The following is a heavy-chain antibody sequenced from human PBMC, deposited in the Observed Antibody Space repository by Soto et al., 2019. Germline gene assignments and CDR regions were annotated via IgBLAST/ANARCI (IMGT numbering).Heavy chain of an antibody. Sequence: QVQLVQSGAEVKKPGSSVKVSCKASGGTFSSYTISWVRQAPGQGLEWMGRIIPILGIANYAQKFQGRVTITADKSTSTDDMELSSLRSEDTAVYYCARGRGIAAAGTLGYWGQGTLVTVSS. CDR3: ARGRGIAAAGTLGY. CDR2: IIPILGIA. CDR1: GGTFSSYT. J-gene: IGHJ4*02. V-gene: IGHV1-69*02. D-gene: IGHD6-13*01.